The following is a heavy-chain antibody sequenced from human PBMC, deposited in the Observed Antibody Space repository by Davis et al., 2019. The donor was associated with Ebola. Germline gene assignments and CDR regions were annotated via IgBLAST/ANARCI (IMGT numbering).Heavy chain of an antibody. CDR2: IFYTGSTNYFYTGST. D-gene: IGHD4-23*01. J-gene: IGHJ5*02. V-gene: IGHV4-59*08. CDR1: GGSISSDY. Sequence: SETLSLTCTVSGGSISSDYWNWIRQPPGKGLEWIGYIFYTGSTNYFYTGSTNYNPSLKSRVTISVDTSKNQPSLKLSSVTAADTAVYYCARHPGGNPYRAWFDPWGQGILVTVSS. CDR3: ARHPGGNPYRAWFDP.